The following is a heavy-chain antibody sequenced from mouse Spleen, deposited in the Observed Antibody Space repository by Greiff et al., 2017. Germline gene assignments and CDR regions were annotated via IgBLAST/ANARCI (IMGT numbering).Heavy chain of an antibody. J-gene: IGHJ2*01. D-gene: IGHD2-3*01. CDR3: ARWRWLLLDY. CDR1: GYSIPSGYY. CDR2: ISYDGSN. V-gene: IGHV3-6*01. Sequence: DVKLQESGPGLVKPSQSLSLTCSVTGYSIPSGYYWNWIRQFLGNKLEWMGYISYDGSNNYNPSLKNRISITRDTSKNQFFLKLNSVTTEDTATYYCARWRWLLLDYWGQGTTLTVSS.